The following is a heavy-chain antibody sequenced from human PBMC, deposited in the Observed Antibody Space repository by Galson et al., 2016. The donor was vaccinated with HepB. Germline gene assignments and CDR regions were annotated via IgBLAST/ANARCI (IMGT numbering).Heavy chain of an antibody. Sequence: SVKVSCKASGGTFSSYAINWVRQAPGQGLEWMGGIIPIFGTPNYAQNFQGRVTITADESTSTAYMELSSLRSEDTAVYYCARGALVGGITPFDYWGQGTLVTCSS. CDR1: GGTFSSYA. D-gene: IGHD1-26*01. CDR2: IIPIFGTP. CDR3: ARGALVGGITPFDY. J-gene: IGHJ4*02. V-gene: IGHV1-69*13.